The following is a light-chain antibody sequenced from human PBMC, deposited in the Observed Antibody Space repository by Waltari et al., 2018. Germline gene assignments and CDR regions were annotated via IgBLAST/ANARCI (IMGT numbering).Light chain of an antibody. J-gene: IGLJ1*01. Sequence: QSALTQPASVSGSPGQSITISCPGTSNDIGDYNYVPWYQQHPGKVPKLMIYDVVGRPSGVSDRFSGSKSGNTASLTISGLQTEDEADYYCSSYTSTSTFVFGSGTKVTVL. CDR2: DVV. CDR3: SSYTSTSTFV. CDR1: SNDIGDYNY. V-gene: IGLV2-14*03.